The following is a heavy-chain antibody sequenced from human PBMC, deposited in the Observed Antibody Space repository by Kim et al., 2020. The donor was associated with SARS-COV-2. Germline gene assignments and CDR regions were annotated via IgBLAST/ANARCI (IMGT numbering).Heavy chain of an antibody. J-gene: IGHJ3*02. CDR1: GGSFSGYY. V-gene: IGHV4-34*01. Sequence: SETLSLTCAVYGGSFSGYYWSWIRQPPGKGLEWIGEINHSGSTNYNPSLKSRVTISVDTSKNQFSLKLSSVTAADTAVYYCARGGGRGYSYGNKDAFDIWGQGTMVTVSS. D-gene: IGHD5-18*01. CDR2: INHSGST. CDR3: ARGGGRGYSYGNKDAFDI.